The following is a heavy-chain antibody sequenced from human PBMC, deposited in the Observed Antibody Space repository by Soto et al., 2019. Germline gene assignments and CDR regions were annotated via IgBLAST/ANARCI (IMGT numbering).Heavy chain of an antibody. Sequence: EVQLVESGGGLVKPGGSLRLSCAASGFTFSSYGMNWVRQAPGKGLEWVSSISSSSSYIYYADSVKGRFTISRDNAKNSLYLQMNSLRAEDTAVYYCASSGQLVFGAFDIWGQGTMVTVSS. V-gene: IGHV3-21*01. CDR2: ISSSSSYI. CDR3: ASSGQLVFGAFDI. J-gene: IGHJ3*02. CDR1: GFTFSSYG. D-gene: IGHD6-6*01.